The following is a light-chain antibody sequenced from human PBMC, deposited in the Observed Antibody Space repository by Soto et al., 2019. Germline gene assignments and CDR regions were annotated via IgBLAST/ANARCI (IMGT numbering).Light chain of an antibody. J-gene: IGLJ2*01. CDR2: DVT. Sequence: QSVLTQPASVSGSPGQSITISCTGTSSDIGGYNRVSWYQQHPGKAPEHMIYDVTDRPSGVSNRFSGSKSGNTASLTISGLQAEDEADYYCSSYTTTSVGFGGGTQLTVL. CDR3: SSYTTTSVG. CDR1: SSDIGGYNR. V-gene: IGLV2-14*01.